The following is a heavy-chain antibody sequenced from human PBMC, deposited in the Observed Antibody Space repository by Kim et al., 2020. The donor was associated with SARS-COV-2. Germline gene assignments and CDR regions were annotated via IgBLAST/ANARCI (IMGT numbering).Heavy chain of an antibody. CDR1: GYTFTSYG. V-gene: IGHV1-18*01. CDR2: ISAYNGNT. Sequence: ASVKVSCKASGYTFTSYGISWVRQAPGQGLEWMGWISAYNGNTNYAQKLQGRVTMTTDTSTSTAYMELRSLRSDDTAVYYCARDATPASYYYDSSGYSYWGQGTLVTVSS. J-gene: IGHJ4*02. CDR3: ARDATPASYYYDSSGYSY. D-gene: IGHD3-22*01.